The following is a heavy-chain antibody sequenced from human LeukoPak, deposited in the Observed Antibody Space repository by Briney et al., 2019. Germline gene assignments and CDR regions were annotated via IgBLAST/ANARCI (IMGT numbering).Heavy chain of an antibody. Sequence: GESLKISCKGSGYSFTSYWIGWVRQMPGKGVEWGGIIYPGDSDTRYSPSFQGQVTISADKSISTAYQQRSSLKASDTAMYYCARHTAVTGPHDYWGQGTLVTVSS. V-gene: IGHV5-51*01. J-gene: IGHJ4*02. CDR1: GYSFTSYW. D-gene: IGHD6-19*01. CDR3: ARHTAVTGPHDY. CDR2: IYPGDSDT.